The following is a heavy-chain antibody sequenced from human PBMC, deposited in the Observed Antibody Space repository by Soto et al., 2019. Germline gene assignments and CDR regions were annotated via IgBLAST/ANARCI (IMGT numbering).Heavy chain of an antibody. Sequence: ASVKVSCKASGYTFTSYDINWVRQATGQGLEWMGWMNPNSGNTGYAQKFQGRVTMTRNTSISTAYMELSSLRSEDTAVYYCARICSGGSCYVGAFDIWGQGTMVTVSS. CDR2: MNPNSGNT. CDR1: GYTFTSYD. J-gene: IGHJ3*02. CDR3: ARICSGGSCYVGAFDI. V-gene: IGHV1-8*01. D-gene: IGHD2-15*01.